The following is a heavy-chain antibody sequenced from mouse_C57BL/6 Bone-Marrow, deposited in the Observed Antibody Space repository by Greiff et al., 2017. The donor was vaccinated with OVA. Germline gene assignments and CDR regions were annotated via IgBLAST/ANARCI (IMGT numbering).Heavy chain of an antibody. CDR3: TRDTPSYYSSSGYFDV. D-gene: IGHD2-12*01. J-gene: IGHJ1*03. CDR1: GFTFSSYA. V-gene: IGHV5-9-1*02. CDR2: ISSGGDYI. Sequence: DVQLVESGEGLVKPGGSLKLSCAASGFTFSSYAMSWVRQTPEKRLEWVAYISSGGDYIYYADTVKGRFTISRDNARNTLYLQMSSLKSEDTAMYYCTRDTPSYYSSSGYFDVWGTGTTVTVSS.